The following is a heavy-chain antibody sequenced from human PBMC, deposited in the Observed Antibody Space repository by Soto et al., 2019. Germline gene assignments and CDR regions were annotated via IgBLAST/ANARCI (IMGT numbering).Heavy chain of an antibody. CDR2: IYYSGST. CDR3: AREPLGVFYGSFDF. D-gene: IGHD4-17*01. V-gene: IGHV4-59*01. Sequence: PSETLSLTCTVSGGSISSYYWSWIRQPPGKGLEWIGYIYYSGSTNYNPSLKSRVTISVDTSKNQFSLKLSSVTAADTAVYYCAREPLGVFYGSFDFWGQGTMVTVSS. CDR1: GGSISSYY. J-gene: IGHJ3*01.